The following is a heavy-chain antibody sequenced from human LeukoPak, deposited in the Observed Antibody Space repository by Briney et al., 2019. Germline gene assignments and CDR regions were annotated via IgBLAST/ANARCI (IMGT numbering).Heavy chain of an antibody. CDR2: TSYSGST. CDR3: ARAYSSGWYNDFDP. V-gene: IGHV4-39*01. Sequence: KPSETLSLTCTVSGGAISGSPYYWGWIRQPPGKGLEWIGSTSYSGSTYYNPSLKSRVTISVDTSKNQFSLKPTSVTAADMAVYYCARAYSSGWYNDFDPWGQGTLVIVSS. D-gene: IGHD6-19*01. CDR1: GGAISGSPYY. J-gene: IGHJ5*02.